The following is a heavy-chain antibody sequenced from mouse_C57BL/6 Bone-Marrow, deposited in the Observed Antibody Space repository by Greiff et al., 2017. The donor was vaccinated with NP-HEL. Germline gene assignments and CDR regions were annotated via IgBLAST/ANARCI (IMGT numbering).Heavy chain of an antibody. D-gene: IGHD1-1*01. CDR2: IYPGDGDT. CDR1: GYAFSSYW. Sequence: VQLQQSGAELVKPGASVKISCKASGYAFSSYWMNWVKQRPGKGLEWIGQIYPGDGDTNYNGKFKGKATLTADKSSSTAYMQLSSLTSEDSAVYFCARKGYYYGSSYGFAYWGQGTLVTVSA. J-gene: IGHJ3*01. CDR3: ARKGYYYGSSYGFAY. V-gene: IGHV1-80*01.